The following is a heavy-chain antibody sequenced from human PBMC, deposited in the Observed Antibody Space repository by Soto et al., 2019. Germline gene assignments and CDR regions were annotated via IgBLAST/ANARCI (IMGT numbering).Heavy chain of an antibody. CDR3: ARAGSVVVAATIRFDY. Sequence: QVQLVESGGGVVQPGRSLRLSCAASGFTFSSYGMHWVRQAPGKGLEWVAVIWYDGSNKYYADSVKGRFTISRDNSKNTLYLQMNSLRAEDTAVYYCARAGSVVVAATIRFDYWGQGTLVTVSS. CDR2: IWYDGSNK. D-gene: IGHD2-15*01. V-gene: IGHV3-33*01. CDR1: GFTFSSYG. J-gene: IGHJ4*02.